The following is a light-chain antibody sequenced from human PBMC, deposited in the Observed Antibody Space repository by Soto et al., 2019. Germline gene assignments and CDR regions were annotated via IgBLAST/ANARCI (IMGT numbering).Light chain of an antibody. CDR2: GAF. CDR3: QQYNDWPLT. CDR1: QSVRSN. J-gene: IGKJ1*01. Sequence: EIVMTQSPVTLSVSPGERATLSCRGSQSVRSNLAWYQQKPGQAPSLLIYGAFTRATGIPARFSGTGSGTEFTLTISSLQSEDFALYYCQQYNDWPLTFGQGTKVDI. V-gene: IGKV3-15*01.